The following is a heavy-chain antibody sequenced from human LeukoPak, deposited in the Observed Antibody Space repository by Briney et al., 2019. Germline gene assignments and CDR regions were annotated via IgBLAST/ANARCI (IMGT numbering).Heavy chain of an antibody. CDR3: ARGPPNWGFDY. D-gene: IGHD7-27*01. CDR1: GYTFTSYD. Sequence: ASVKVSCKAPGYTFTSYDINWVRQATGQGLEWMGGMSPNSGNTGYAQKFQGRVTMTRNTSISTAYVELSSLRSEDTAVYYCARGPPNWGFDYWGQGTLVTVSS. J-gene: IGHJ4*02. V-gene: IGHV1-8*01. CDR2: MSPNSGNT.